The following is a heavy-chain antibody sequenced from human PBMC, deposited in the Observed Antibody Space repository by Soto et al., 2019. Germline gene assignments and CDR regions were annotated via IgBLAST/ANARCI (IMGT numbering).Heavy chain of an antibody. CDR3: ARDGDSADYGY. J-gene: IGHJ4*02. D-gene: IGHD2-21*02. Sequence: QVQLVQSGAEVKRPGSSVKVSCKASGDTFGRNAIHWVRQAPGQGLEWMGGIIPMFPTTSYARKFRDRLTITADKSTSTAYMEMTSMRAEDTAVYYCARDGDSADYGYWGQGNLFTVSS. V-gene: IGHV1-69*06. CDR2: IIPMFPTT. CDR1: GDTFGRNA.